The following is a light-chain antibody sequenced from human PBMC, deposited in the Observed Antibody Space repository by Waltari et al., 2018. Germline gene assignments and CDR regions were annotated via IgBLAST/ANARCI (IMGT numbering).Light chain of an antibody. CDR2: DAS. J-gene: IGKJ1*01. Sequence: EIVLTQSPATLSLSPGERATLSCRASQGVSSYLAWYQQKPGQAPRLLIYDASNRATGIPARFSGSGSGTDFTLTISSLEPEDFAVYYCQQRSNWPSATFGQGTKVEIK. CDR1: QGVSSY. CDR3: QQRSNWPSAT. V-gene: IGKV3-11*01.